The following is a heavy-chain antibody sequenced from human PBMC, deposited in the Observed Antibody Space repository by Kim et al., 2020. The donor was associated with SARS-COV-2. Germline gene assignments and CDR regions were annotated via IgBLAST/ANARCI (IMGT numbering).Heavy chain of an antibody. CDR1: GYTFTSYA. CDR3: AGARPFSLNENLITGTTH. Sequence: ASVKVSCKASGYTFTSYAMHWVRQAPGQRLEWMGWINAGNGNTKYSQKFQGRVTITRDTSASTAYMELSSLRSEDTAVYYCAGARPFSLNENLITGTTHWGQGTLVTVSS. J-gene: IGHJ4*02. V-gene: IGHV1-3*01. D-gene: IGHD1-20*01. CDR2: INAGNGNT.